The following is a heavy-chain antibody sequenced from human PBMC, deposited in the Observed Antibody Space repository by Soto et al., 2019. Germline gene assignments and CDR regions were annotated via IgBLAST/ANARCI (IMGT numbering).Heavy chain of an antibody. CDR3: ARDQWARATTATKFDP. J-gene: IGHJ5*02. CDR2: ISVYNGNI. V-gene: IGHV1-18*01. D-gene: IGHD5-12*01. CDR1: GYTFTSYG. Sequence: QVQLVQSGAEVKKPGASVKVSCKASGYTFTSYGISWVRQAPGQGLERMGWISVYNGNISYAQKHQGRVTMTPDTYTSTAYMELRSLRSDDTAVYYGARDQWARATTATKFDPWGQGTLVTVSS.